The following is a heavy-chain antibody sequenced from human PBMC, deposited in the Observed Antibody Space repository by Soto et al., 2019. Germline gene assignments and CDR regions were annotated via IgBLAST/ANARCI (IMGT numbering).Heavy chain of an antibody. Sequence: GGSLRLSCAASGFTVSSNYMSWLRQAPGKGLEWVSVIYSGGSTYYADSVKGRFTISRDNSKNTLYLQMNSLRAEDTAVYYCARDPAYSSSRSEYYYYMDVWGKGTTVTVSS. CDR2: IYSGGST. CDR1: GFTVSSNY. J-gene: IGHJ6*03. CDR3: ARDPAYSSSRSEYYYYMDV. D-gene: IGHD6-6*01. V-gene: IGHV3-66*01.